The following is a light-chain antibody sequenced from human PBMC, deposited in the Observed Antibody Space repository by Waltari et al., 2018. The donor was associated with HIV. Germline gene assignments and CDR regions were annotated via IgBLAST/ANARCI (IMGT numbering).Light chain of an antibody. V-gene: IGLV1-44*01. Sequence: QSVLTPPPSSSGTPGQRVSISCSRTDSHIGRHPVHCYQHLPGTASKLLMYNNNERPSGVPDRFSGSKSGTSASLAISGLQSDDEANYYCATWDDSLRGRVFGGGTKLTVL. CDR2: NNN. J-gene: IGLJ3*02. CDR3: ATWDDSLRGRV. CDR1: DSHIGRHP.